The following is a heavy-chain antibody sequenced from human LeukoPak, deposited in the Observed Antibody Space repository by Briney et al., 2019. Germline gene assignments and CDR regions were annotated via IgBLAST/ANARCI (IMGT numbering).Heavy chain of an antibody. J-gene: IGHJ5*02. Sequence: ASVKVSCKASGYTFTSYDMNWVRQATGQGLEWMGWMNPNSGNTGYAQKFQGRVAITRNTSISTAYMELSSLRSEDTAVYNCARGLAVVVPAAIHWFDPWGQGTLVTVSS. V-gene: IGHV1-8*03. D-gene: IGHD2-2*01. CDR2: MNPNSGNT. CDR1: GYTFTSYD. CDR3: ARGLAVVVPAAIHWFDP.